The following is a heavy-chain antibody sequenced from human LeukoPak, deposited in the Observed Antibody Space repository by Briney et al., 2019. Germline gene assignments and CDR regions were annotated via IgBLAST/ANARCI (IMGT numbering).Heavy chain of an antibody. Sequence: GGSLRLSCAASGFTFSSYSMSWIRQAPGKGLEWVSYISSSGSTIYYADSVKGRFTISRDNAKNSLYLQMNSLRAEDTAVYYCARGSQGQWLEGFDPWGQGTLVTVFS. CDR2: ISSSGSTI. CDR1: GFTFSSYS. D-gene: IGHD6-19*01. J-gene: IGHJ5*02. V-gene: IGHV3-48*04. CDR3: ARGSQGQWLEGFDP.